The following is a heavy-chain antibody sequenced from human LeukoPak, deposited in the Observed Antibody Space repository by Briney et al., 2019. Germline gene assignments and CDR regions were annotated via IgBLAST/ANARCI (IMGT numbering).Heavy chain of an antibody. Sequence: GASVKVSCKASGYTFIGYYIHWVRQAPGQGLEWMGWINPNSGGTNYAQKFQGRVTMTRATSIGTAYMELSRLISDDTAVYHCARAHCSSTNCYQFDYWGQGTLVTVSS. CDR1: GYTFIGYY. V-gene: IGHV1-2*02. J-gene: IGHJ4*02. CDR2: INPNSGGT. CDR3: ARAHCSSTNCYQFDY. D-gene: IGHD2-2*01.